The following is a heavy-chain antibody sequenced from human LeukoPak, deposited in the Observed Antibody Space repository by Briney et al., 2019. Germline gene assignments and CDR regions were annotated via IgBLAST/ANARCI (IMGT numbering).Heavy chain of an antibody. CDR2: ISSSSRTI. Sequence: GGSLRLSCTTSGFIFSSYSMNWVRQAPGKGLEWVSYISSSSRTIYYADSAKGRFTISKDNAQNSLSLQMNSLRAEDTAVYYCARDLLLYFGEVTMAFDYWGLGTLVTVSS. CDR3: ARDLLLYFGEVTMAFDY. CDR1: GFIFSSYS. V-gene: IGHV3-48*04. D-gene: IGHD3-10*01. J-gene: IGHJ4*02.